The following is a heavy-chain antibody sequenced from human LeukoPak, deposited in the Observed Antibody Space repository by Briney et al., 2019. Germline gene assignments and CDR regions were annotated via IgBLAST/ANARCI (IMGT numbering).Heavy chain of an antibody. Sequence: SQTLSLTCGISGDSVSSNSVGWNWIRQSPSRGLEWLGRTYYRSKWYNDYAVSVKSRITINTDTSRNQFSLQLNSVTPEDTAVYYCAKDLYVSLDDVPNFDYWGQGTLVTVSS. CDR2: TYYRSKWYN. CDR1: GDSVSSNSVG. D-gene: IGHD2/OR15-2a*01. J-gene: IGHJ4*02. CDR3: AKDLYVSLDDVPNFDY. V-gene: IGHV6-1*01.